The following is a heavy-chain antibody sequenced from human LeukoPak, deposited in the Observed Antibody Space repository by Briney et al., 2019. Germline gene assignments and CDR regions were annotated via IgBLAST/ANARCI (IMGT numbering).Heavy chain of an antibody. Sequence: SVKVSCKASGGTFSSYAISWVRQAPGQGLEWMGRIIPILGIANYAQKFQGRVTITRDTSASTVYMELSSLRSEDAAVYYCARNRRAVREVIIVDAFDIWGQGTMVTVSS. CDR3: ARNRRAVREVIIVDAFDI. CDR2: IIPILGIA. D-gene: IGHD3-10*01. CDR1: GGTFSSYA. J-gene: IGHJ3*02. V-gene: IGHV1-69*04.